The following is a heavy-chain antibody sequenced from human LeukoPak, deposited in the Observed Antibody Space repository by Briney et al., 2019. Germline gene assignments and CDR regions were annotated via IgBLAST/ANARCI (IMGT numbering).Heavy chain of an antibody. Sequence: SETLSLTCTVSGGSISSYYWSWLRQPAGKGLEWVGRIYTSGSTNYNPSLKSRVTMSVDTSKNQFSLKLSSVTAADTAVYYCARGGVVVPAAIYYYYYMDVWGKGTTVTVSS. CDR1: GGSISSYY. J-gene: IGHJ6*03. V-gene: IGHV4-4*07. D-gene: IGHD2-2*02. CDR3: ARGGVVVPAAIYYYYYMDV. CDR2: IYTSGST.